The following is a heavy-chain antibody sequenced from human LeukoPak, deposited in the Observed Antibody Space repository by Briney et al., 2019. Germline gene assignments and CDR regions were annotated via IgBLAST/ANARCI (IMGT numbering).Heavy chain of an antibody. V-gene: IGHV3-53*01. CDR1: GFTFSSYA. CDR2: IYSGSRT. D-gene: IGHD3-10*01. J-gene: IGHJ3*02. CDR3: ARGPESGAFDI. Sequence: PGGSLRLSCAASGFTFSSYAMSWVRQAPGKGLEWVSVIYSGSRTYYADSVRGRFTISRDNSKNTLYLQMNSLRAEDTAVYYCARGPESGAFDIWGQGTMVTVSS.